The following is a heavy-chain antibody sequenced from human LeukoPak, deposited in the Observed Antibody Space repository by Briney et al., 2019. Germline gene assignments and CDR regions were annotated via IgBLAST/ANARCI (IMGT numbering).Heavy chain of an antibody. D-gene: IGHD3-3*01. J-gene: IGHJ4*02. V-gene: IGHV3-23*01. CDR1: GFTFSSYA. CDR2: ISGSGGST. Sequence: PGGSLRLSCAASGFTFSSYAMNWVRQAQGKGLEWVSAISGSGGSTHYADSVKGRFTISRDNSKNTLYLQMNSLRAEDTAVYYCAKMDCDFWSGYWNFDYWGQGTLVTVSS. CDR3: AKMDCDFWSGYWNFDY.